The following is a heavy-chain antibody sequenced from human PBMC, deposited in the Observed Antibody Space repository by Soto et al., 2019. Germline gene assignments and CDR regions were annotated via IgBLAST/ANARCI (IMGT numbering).Heavy chain of an antibody. Sequence: SVKVSCKASGGTFSSYAISWVRQAPGQGLEWMGGIIPIFGTANYAQKFQGRVTITADESTSTAYMELSSLRSEDTAVYYCARDLRQSTAAGTSYYFDYWGQGTLVT. CDR1: GGTFSSYA. D-gene: IGHD6-13*01. CDR2: IIPIFGTA. V-gene: IGHV1-69*13. CDR3: ARDLRQSTAAGTSYYFDY. J-gene: IGHJ4*02.